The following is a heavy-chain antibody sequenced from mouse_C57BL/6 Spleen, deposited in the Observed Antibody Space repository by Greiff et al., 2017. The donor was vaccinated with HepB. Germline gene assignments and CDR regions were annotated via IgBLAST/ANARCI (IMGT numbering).Heavy chain of an antibody. Sequence: VKLQESGAELVRPGTSVKLSCKASGYTFTSYWMHWVKQRPGQGLEWIGVIDPSDSYTNYNQKFKGKATLTVDTSSSTAYMQLSSLTSEDSAVYYCARSGGSSSYWYFDVWGTGTTVTVSS. CDR2: IDPSDSYT. CDR1: GYTFTSYW. V-gene: IGHV1-59*01. J-gene: IGHJ1*03. D-gene: IGHD1-1*01. CDR3: ARSGGSSSYWYFDV.